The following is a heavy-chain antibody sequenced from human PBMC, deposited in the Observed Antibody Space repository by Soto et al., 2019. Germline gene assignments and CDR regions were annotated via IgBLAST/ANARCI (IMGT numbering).Heavy chain of an antibody. CDR1: GGSIIRSNW. CDR3: ARGVPAATSDWFDP. CDR2: IYHSGST. V-gene: IGHV4-4*03. J-gene: IGHJ5*02. D-gene: IGHD2-2*01. Sequence: RETLSLTCAVSGGSIIRSNWWSCVSPHPGKGLEWIGEIYHSGSTNYNPSLKSRVTISVDKSKNQFSLKLSSVTAADTAVYYCARGVPAATSDWFDPWGQGTLVTFSS.